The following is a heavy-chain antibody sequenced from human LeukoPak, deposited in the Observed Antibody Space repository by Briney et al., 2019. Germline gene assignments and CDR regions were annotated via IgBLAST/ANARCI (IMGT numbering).Heavy chain of an antibody. CDR1: GFTFSTYS. J-gene: IGHJ4*02. V-gene: IGHV3-48*02. D-gene: IGHD7-27*01. Sequence: PGGSLRLSCAASGFTFSTYSMNWVRQAPGKGLEWVSYITGSSNPIYYADSVKGRFNISRDNARNSLYVRINSLRDVDTAASYYVRDPGALDYWGQGTLVTVSS. CDR3: VRDPGALDY. CDR2: ITGSSNPI.